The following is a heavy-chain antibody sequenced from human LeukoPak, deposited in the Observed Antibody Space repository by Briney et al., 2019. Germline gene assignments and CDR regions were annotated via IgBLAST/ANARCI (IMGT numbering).Heavy chain of an antibody. J-gene: IGHJ4*02. CDR3: ARVGISLGTAIIRGPFDY. Sequence: ASVKVSCKASGYTFTSYYMHWVRQAPGQGLEWMGIINPSGGSTSYAQKFQGRVTMTRDMSTSTVYMELSSLRSEDTAVYYCARVGISLGTAIIRGPFDYWGQGTLVTVSS. CDR1: GYTFTSYY. D-gene: IGHD5-18*01. V-gene: IGHV1-46*01. CDR2: INPSGGST.